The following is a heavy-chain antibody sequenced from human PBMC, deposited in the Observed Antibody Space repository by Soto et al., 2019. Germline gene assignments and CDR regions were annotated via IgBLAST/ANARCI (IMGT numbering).Heavy chain of an antibody. V-gene: IGHV3-74*01. CDR2: INNDGSDT. J-gene: IGHJ4*02. CDR3: PRDSPPHSWGGDSPLRPLFEN. Sequence: GGSLRLSCEVSGFTFSSYWMHWVRQAPGKGLVWVSHINNDGSDTTYADSVKGRFTISRDNSKNTLDLQMNAQRAEERAVFYCPRDSPPHSWGGDSPLRPLFENGGQETLLTVS. D-gene: IGHD2-21*02. CDR1: GFTFSSYW.